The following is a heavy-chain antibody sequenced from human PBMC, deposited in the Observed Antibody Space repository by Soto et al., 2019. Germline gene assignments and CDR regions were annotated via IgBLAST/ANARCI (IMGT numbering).Heavy chain of an antibody. J-gene: IGHJ4*02. V-gene: IGHV4-4*02. Sequence: GTLSLTCAVSGDSITSSHYWNWVRQSPGKGLEWIGESFHTGTTNYNPSLESRVIISVDTSTNQFSLKLTSVTAADTAVYYCARARIAPRMFDSWGQGTLVTVSS. CDR1: GDSITSSHY. CDR2: SFHTGTT. D-gene: IGHD2-15*01. CDR3: ARARIAPRMFDS.